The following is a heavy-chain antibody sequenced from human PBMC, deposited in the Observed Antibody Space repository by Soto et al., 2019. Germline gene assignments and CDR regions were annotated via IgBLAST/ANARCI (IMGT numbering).Heavy chain of an antibody. CDR2: ISTNGDSK. CDR3: VKSPGYYYDTTANYSV. Sequence: GGSLRLSCSASGFTFSNYGIHWVRQTPGKGLEYVSAISTNGDSKYYADSVKGRFTISRDNSKNTLYLQMSSLRTEDTAVYYCVKSPGYYYDTTANYSVWGKVTLV. J-gene: IGHJ4*02. V-gene: IGHV3-64D*06. CDR1: GFTFSNYG. D-gene: IGHD3-22*01.